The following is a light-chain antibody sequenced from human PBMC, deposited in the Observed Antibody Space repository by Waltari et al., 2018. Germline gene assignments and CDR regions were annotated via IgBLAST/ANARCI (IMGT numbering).Light chain of an antibody. CDR3: SSYTGSNSLYV. Sequence: QSALTQPASVSGSPGQSITISCTGTSSDIGGYNYVSWYQQHPGKAPKLLMFDVSWRPSGVSTRFSGSKSGNTASLTISGLQAEDEADYYCSSYTGSNSLYVFGTGTKVTVL. V-gene: IGLV2-14*03. CDR2: DVS. J-gene: IGLJ1*01. CDR1: SSDIGGYNY.